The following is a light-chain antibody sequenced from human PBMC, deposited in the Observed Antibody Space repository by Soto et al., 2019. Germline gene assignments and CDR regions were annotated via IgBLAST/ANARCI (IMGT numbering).Light chain of an antibody. J-gene: IGLJ1*01. CDR3: SSYTSSSTLDV. V-gene: IGLV2-14*01. CDR1: SSDVGGYNY. Sequence: QSALTQPASVSGSPGQSITISCTGTSSDVGGYNYVSWFQHHPGKAPKLIIYEVSYRPSGVSNRFSGSKSGDTASLTISGLQAEDEADYYCSSYTSSSTLDVFGTGTKLTVL. CDR2: EVS.